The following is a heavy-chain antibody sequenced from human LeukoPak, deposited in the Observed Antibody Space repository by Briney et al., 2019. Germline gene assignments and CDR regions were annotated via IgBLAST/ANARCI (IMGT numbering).Heavy chain of an antibody. CDR2: IIPILGIA. CDR1: GGTFSSYA. Sequence: ASVKVSCKASGGTFSSYAISWVRQAPGQGLEWMGRIIPILGIANYAQKFQGRVTITADKSTSTAYMELSSLRSEDTAVYYCARRSGTDLYDYGDHGDWFYPWGQGTPVTVSS. V-gene: IGHV1-69*04. CDR3: ARRSGTDLYDYGDHGDWFYP. J-gene: IGHJ5*02. D-gene: IGHD4-17*01.